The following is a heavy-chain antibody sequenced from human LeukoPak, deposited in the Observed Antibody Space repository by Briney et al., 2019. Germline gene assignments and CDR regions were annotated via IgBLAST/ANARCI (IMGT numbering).Heavy chain of an antibody. Sequence: SETLSLTCTVSGGSISSSTYYWGWIRQPPGKGLEWIGYIYYSGSANYNPSLKSRVTISVDTSKNQFSLKLSSVTAADTAVYYCARGENSSAGDYWGQGTLVTVSS. CDR2: IYYSGSA. CDR1: GGSISSSTYY. D-gene: IGHD6-19*01. J-gene: IGHJ4*02. CDR3: ARGENSSAGDY. V-gene: IGHV4-61*05.